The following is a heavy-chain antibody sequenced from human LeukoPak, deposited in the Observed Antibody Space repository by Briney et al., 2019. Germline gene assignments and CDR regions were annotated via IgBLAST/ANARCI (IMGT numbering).Heavy chain of an antibody. Sequence: SETLSLTCTVSGVSISSYYWSWIRQPLGKGLEWIGYIYYSGSTNYNPSLKSRVTISVDTSKNQFSLKLSSVTAADTAVYYCAETDGDFDAFDIWGQGTMVTVSS. V-gene: IGHV4-59*12. J-gene: IGHJ3*02. CDR2: IYYSGST. CDR3: AETDGDFDAFDI. CDR1: GVSISSYY. D-gene: IGHD4-17*01.